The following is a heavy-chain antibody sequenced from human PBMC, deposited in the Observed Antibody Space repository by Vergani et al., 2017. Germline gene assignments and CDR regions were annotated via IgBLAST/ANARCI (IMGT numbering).Heavy chain of an antibody. V-gene: IGHV1-69*13. D-gene: IGHD3-3*01. CDR3: ARSGRAFWSGYLAQYYMDV. CDR2: IIPIFGTA. J-gene: IGHJ6*03. Sequence: QVQLVQSGAEVKKPGASVKVSCKASGYTFTSYAISWVRQAPGQGLEWMGGIIPIFGTANYAQKFQGRVTITADESTSTAYMELSSLRSEDTAVYYCARSGRAFWSGYLAQYYMDVWGKGTTVTVSS. CDR1: GYTFTSYA.